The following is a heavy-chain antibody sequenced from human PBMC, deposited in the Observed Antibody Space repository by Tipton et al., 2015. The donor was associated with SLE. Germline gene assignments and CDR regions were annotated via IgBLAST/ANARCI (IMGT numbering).Heavy chain of an antibody. J-gene: IGHJ4*02. Sequence: TLSLTCTVSGDTISDHYWSWIRQPPGKGLEWIGSIYYSGSTYYNPSLQSRVTISVDTSKNQFSLKLSSVTAADTAVYYCARLKITGGVFDYWGQGTLVTVSS. CDR3: ARLKITGGVFDY. V-gene: IGHV4-38-2*02. CDR1: GDTISDHY. D-gene: IGHD1-14*01. CDR2: IYYSGST.